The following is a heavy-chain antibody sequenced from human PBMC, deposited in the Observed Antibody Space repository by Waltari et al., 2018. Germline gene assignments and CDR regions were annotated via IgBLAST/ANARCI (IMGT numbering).Heavy chain of an antibody. J-gene: IGHJ4*02. D-gene: IGHD3-16*01. V-gene: IGHV4-39*01. CDR1: SYSINTYSYF. CDR3: ARRGTYYFDY. Sequence: QLQLQESGPGLVKPSETLSLTCTVSSYSINTYSYFWAWIRQPPGEGLEWIGYVHSDGGTSYSPSLKSRVTISIDTSQNQFSLNLNSVTASDTAVYFCARRGTYYFDYWGPGTLVTVSS. CDR2: VHSDGGT.